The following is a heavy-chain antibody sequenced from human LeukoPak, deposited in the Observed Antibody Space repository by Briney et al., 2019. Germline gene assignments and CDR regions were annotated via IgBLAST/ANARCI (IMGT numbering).Heavy chain of an antibody. Sequence: HTGGSLRLSCAASGFTFDDYAMHWVRQAPGKGLEWVSGISWNSGSIGYADSVKGRFTISRDNAKNSLYLQMNSLRAEDTAVYCCARDRGSGYWRWGYMDVWGKGTTVTVSS. J-gene: IGHJ6*03. V-gene: IGHV3-9*01. CDR1: GFTFDDYA. CDR3: ARDRGSGYWRWGYMDV. D-gene: IGHD3-22*01. CDR2: ISWNSGSI.